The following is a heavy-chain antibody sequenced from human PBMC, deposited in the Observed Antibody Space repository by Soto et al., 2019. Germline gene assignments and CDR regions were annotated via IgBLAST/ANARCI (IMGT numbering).Heavy chain of an antibody. CDR3: AISSGWYYVYY. CDR1: GYTFTSYA. J-gene: IGHJ4*02. V-gene: IGHV1-3*01. CDR2: INAGNGNT. D-gene: IGHD6-19*01. Sequence: ASVKVSCKASGYTFTSYAMHWVRQAPGQRLEWMGWINAGNGNTKYSQKFQGRVTITRDTSASTAYMELSSLRFEDTAVYYCAISSGWYYVYYWGQGTLVTVSS.